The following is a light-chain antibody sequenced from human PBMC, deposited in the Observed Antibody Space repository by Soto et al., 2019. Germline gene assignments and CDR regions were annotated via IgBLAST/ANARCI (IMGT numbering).Light chain of an antibody. V-gene: IGLV8-61*01. J-gene: IGLJ2*01. Sequence: QTVVTQEPSFSVSPGGTVTLTCGFSSGSVSTSYYPSWYQQTSGQAPRTLIYSTNTRSSGVPDRFSGSILGNKAALTITGAQADDESDYYCVLYMGSGISVFGGGTKLTVL. CDR1: SGSVSTSYY. CDR3: VLYMGSGISV. CDR2: STN.